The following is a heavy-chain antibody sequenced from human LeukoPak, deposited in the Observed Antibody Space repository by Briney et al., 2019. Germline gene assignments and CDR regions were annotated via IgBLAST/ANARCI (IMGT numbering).Heavy chain of an antibody. D-gene: IGHD5-12*01. V-gene: IGHV4-31*03. CDR1: GGSISSGGYY. CDR3: ARLARYSGYDGSPVLDY. CDR2: IYYSGST. J-gene: IGHJ4*02. Sequence: PSETLSLTCTVSGGSISSGGYYWSWIRQHPGKGLEWIGYIYYSGSTYYNPSLKSRVTISVDTSKNQFSLKLSSVTAADTAVYYCARLARYSGYDGSPVLDYWGQGTLVTVSS.